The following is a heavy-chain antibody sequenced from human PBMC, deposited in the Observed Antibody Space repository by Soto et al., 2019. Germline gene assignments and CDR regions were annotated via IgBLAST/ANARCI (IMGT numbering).Heavy chain of an antibody. CDR3: ARITRSPNSGYFDY. J-gene: IGHJ4*02. Sequence: TSETLSLTCRFSGCSMSNYDWSWILKPPGEGLEWIGYIYYTGSTNYNPSLKSRVTVSIDTSKNQFSLILSSVTAADTAVYYCARITRSPNSGYFDYWGQGALVTVYS. D-gene: IGHD7-27*01. CDR1: GCSMSNYD. CDR2: IYYTGST. V-gene: IGHV4-59*01.